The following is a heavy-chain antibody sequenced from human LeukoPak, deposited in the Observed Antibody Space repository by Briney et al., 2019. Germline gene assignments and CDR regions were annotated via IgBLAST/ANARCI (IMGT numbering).Heavy chain of an antibody. CDR1: GFTFSSYA. CDR2: ISYDGSNK. V-gene: IGHV3-30-3*01. Sequence: GGSLRLSCAASGFTFSSYAMHWVRQAPGKGLEWVAVISYDGSNKYYADSVKGRFTISRDNSKNTLYLQMNSLRAEDTAVYYCARVGSYYDMDVWGQGTTVTVSS. CDR3: ARVGSYYDMDV. D-gene: IGHD3-10*01. J-gene: IGHJ6*02.